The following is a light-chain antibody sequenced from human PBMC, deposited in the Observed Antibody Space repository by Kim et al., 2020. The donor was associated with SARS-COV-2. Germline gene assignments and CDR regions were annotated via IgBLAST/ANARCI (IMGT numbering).Light chain of an antibody. Sequence: GPAITISCTGTISDVGAYNYVSLYQQHPGIAPKLMIYDGSYRPSGISNRFSGSKSGNTASLTISGLQADDEADYYCGSYTSSSTWVFGGGTQLTVL. V-gene: IGLV2-14*03. CDR1: ISDVGAYNY. CDR3: GSYTSSSTWV. CDR2: DGS. J-gene: IGLJ3*02.